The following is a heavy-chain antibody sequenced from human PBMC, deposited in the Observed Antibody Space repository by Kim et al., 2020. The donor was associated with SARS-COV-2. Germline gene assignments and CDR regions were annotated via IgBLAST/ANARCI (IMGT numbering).Heavy chain of an antibody. V-gene: IGHV4-59*01. CDR3: ARYGGYSGYEPLPNAFDI. CDR1: GGSISSYY. D-gene: IGHD5-12*01. CDR2: IYYSGST. Sequence: SETLSLTCTVSGGSISSYYWSWIRQPPGKGLEWIGYIYYSGSTNYNPSLKSRVTISVDTSKNQFSLKLSSVTAADTAVYYCARYGGYSGYEPLPNAFDIWGQGTMVTVSS. J-gene: IGHJ3*02.